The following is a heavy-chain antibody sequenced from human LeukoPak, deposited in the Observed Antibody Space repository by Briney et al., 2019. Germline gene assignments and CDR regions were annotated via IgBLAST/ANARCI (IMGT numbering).Heavy chain of an antibody. CDR1: GFTFDDYA. CDR2: ISWNSGSI. V-gene: IGHV3-9*01. D-gene: IGHD6-13*01. CDR3: AKDRVGIAAAGYFDY. Sequence: GGSLRLSCAASGFTFDDYAMHWVRQAPGKGLEWVSGISWNSGSIGYADSVKGRFTISRDNSKNTLYLQMNSLRAEDTAVYYCAKDRVGIAAAGYFDYWGQGTLVTVSS. J-gene: IGHJ4*02.